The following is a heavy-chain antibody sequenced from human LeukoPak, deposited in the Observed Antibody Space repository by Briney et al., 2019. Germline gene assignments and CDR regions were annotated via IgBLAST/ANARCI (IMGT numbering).Heavy chain of an antibody. V-gene: IGHV3-20*04. CDR2: INWNGGST. J-gene: IGHJ3*02. CDR1: GFTFDDYG. D-gene: IGHD1-14*01. CDR3: ARDRGTELSNDAFDI. Sequence: GGSLRLSCAASGFTFDDYGMSWVRQAPGKGLEWVPGINWNGGSTGYADSVKGRFTISRDNAKNSLYLQMNSLRAEDTALYYCARDRGTELSNDAFDIWGQGTMVTVSS.